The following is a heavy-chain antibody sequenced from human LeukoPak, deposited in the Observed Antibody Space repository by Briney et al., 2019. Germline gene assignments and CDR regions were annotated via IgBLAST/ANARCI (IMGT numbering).Heavy chain of an antibody. CDR3: ARILGYSSSYSDY. D-gene: IGHD6-13*01. V-gene: IGHV1-69*04. Sequence: SVKVSCKASGYTFTSYAISWVRQAPGQGLEWMGRIIPILGITNYAQKFQGRVTITADKSTSTAYMELSSLRSEDTAVYYCARILGYSSSYSDYWGQGTLVTVSS. CDR1: GYTFTSYA. J-gene: IGHJ4*02. CDR2: IIPILGIT.